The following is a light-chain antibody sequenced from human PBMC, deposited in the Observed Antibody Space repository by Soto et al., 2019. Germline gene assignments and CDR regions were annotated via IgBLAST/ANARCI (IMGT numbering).Light chain of an antibody. Sequence: EVVVTQSPGTLSLSPGERATLSCRASQSVTSDYLAWYQQKPGQSPRLLMSGASRRATGVPDRFSGSGSGTDFTLSISRLEPEDFAVYFCHQRNKFGQGTRLEIK. J-gene: IGKJ5*01. CDR1: QSVTSDY. CDR3: HQRNK. V-gene: IGKV3D-20*02. CDR2: GAS.